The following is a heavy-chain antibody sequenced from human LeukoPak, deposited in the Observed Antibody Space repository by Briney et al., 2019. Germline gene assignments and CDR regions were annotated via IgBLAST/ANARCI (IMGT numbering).Heavy chain of an antibody. Sequence: KPSGTLSLTCTVSGGSVSSWYWGWVRQPAGKGLEWVGRAYTTGTTQYNPSIESRVTMSVDTSKNQFSLTLTSVTAADTAVYYCARQGYTISYYYMDVWGKGTTVTVSS. J-gene: IGHJ6*03. CDR3: ARQGYTISYYYMDV. D-gene: IGHD5-12*01. V-gene: IGHV4-4*07. CDR1: GGSVSSWY. CDR2: AYTTGTT.